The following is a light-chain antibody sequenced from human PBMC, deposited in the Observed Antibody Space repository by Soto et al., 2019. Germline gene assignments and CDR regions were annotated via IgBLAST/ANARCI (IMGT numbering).Light chain of an antibody. CDR2: EAT. CDR1: SSDIGASNF. J-gene: IGLJ1*01. CDR3: VSYTTDDTFV. V-gene: IGLV2-14*01. Sequence: VLTQPPSVSGSPGQSITVSCTGTSSDIGASNFVSWYQHLPGRAPKVIIFEATNRPSGVSDRFSGSKAGITASLTISGLQAADEAAYFCVSYTTDDTFVFGTGTKVTVL.